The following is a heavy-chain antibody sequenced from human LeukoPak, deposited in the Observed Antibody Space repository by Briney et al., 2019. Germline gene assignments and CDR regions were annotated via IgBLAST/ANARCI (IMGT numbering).Heavy chain of an antibody. D-gene: IGHD2-2*02. CDR2: ISYDGSNK. V-gene: IGHV3-30*04. Sequence: GGSLRLSCAASGFTFSSYAMHWVRQAPGKGLEWVAVISYDGSNKYYADSVKGRFTISRDNSKNTLYLQMNSLRAEDTAVYYCAKSRSSSSTSCYNYWGQGTLATVSS. J-gene: IGHJ4*02. CDR3: AKSRSSSSTSCYNY. CDR1: GFTFSSYA.